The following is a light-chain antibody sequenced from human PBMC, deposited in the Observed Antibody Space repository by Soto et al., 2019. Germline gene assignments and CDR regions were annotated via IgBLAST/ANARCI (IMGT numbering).Light chain of an antibody. CDR3: QQTYTTPYT. Sequence: DIQMTQSPSSLSASVGDRVTITCRTSQNIIKYLNWYQQKPGKAPKFLIYGASTLQTGVPSRFIGGGSGTDFTLTISSLQPEDFATYYCQQTYTTPYTFGQGTKLDIK. V-gene: IGKV1-39*01. CDR2: GAS. J-gene: IGKJ2*01. CDR1: QNIIKY.